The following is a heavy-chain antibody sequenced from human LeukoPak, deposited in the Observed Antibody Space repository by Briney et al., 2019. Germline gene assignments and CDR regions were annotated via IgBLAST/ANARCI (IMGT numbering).Heavy chain of an antibody. CDR1: GGSISSHS. D-gene: IGHD3-9*01. Sequence: AETLSLTCSVAGGSISSHSWSWIRQAPGKGLEWIGYIDYRGSSNYNPSLKSRVTISADPSKNQFSLKLTSVTAADTAIYYCARDHPVADWAADIWGRGTMVTVSS. CDR3: ARDHPVADWAADI. CDR2: IDYRGSS. V-gene: IGHV4-59*11. J-gene: IGHJ3*02.